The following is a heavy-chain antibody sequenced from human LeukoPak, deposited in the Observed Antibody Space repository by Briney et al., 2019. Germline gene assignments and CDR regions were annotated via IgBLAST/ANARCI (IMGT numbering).Heavy chain of an antibody. CDR1: GFIFSNFW. D-gene: IGHD6-13*01. V-gene: IGHV3-7*01. CDR3: ARDRGIAADGTVGWFDP. Sequence: GGSLRLSCAASGFIFSNFWMSWVRQAPGKGLEWVANIKQDDSEMRYVDSVRGRFTISRDNAKNLLYLQMNSLRAEDTAVYYCARDRGIAADGTVGWFDPWGQGTLVAVSS. CDR2: IKQDDSEM. J-gene: IGHJ5*02.